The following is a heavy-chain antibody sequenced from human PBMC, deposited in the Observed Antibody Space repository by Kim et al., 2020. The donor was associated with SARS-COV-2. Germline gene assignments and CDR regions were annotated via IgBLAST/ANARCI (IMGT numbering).Heavy chain of an antibody. CDR2: IYYSGST. CDR1: GGSISSGGYY. J-gene: IGHJ4*02. D-gene: IGHD3-10*01. V-gene: IGHV4-31*03. Sequence: SETLSLTCTVSGGSISSGGYYWSWIRQHPGKGLEWIGYIYYSGSTYYNPSLKSRVTISVDTSKNQFSLKLSSVTAADTAVYYCARGPAMVRGVYYFDYWGQGTLVTVSS. CDR3: ARGPAMVRGVYYFDY.